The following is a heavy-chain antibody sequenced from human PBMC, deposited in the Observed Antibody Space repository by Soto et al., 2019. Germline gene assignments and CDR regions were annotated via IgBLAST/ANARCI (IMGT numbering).Heavy chain of an antibody. CDR2: IYYIGST. CDR1: GGSISSSSYY. D-gene: IGHD2-21*02. J-gene: IGHJ4*02. CDR3: AGQVPKSTPAYCSCDCYYYYLDD. V-gene: IGHV4-39*01. Sequence: SETLSLTCTVSGGSISSSSYYWGWIRQPPGKGLEWIGSIYYIGSTYYNPSLKSRVTISVDTSKNQFSLKLSSVTAADTAVYYCAGQVPKSTPAYCSCDCYYYYLDDWGQGTLVTVSS.